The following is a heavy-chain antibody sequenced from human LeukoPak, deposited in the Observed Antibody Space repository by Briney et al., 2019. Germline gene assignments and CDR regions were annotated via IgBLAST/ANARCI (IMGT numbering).Heavy chain of an antibody. D-gene: IGHD3-16*01. Sequence: GGSLRLSCAASGFTFSSYSMNWVRQAPGKGLEWVSSITSSSTYMYYADSVKGRFTISRDNAKNSLYLQMNSLRAGDTAVYYCAKVGQPWSIWDYFDYWGQGTLVTVSS. J-gene: IGHJ4*02. CDR3: AKVGQPWSIWDYFDY. CDR1: GFTFSSYS. CDR2: ITSSSTYM. V-gene: IGHV3-21*04.